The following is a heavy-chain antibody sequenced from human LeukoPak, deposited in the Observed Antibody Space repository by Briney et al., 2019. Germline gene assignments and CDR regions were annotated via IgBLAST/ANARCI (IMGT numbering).Heavy chain of an antibody. V-gene: IGHV3-7*01. Sequence: HAGGSLRLSCAASGFTFTRYWMAWVRQAPGKGLEWVANIQQDGSVAYYLDSVRGRFTISRDNAKNSTYLQMNSLRADDTAIYSCSNGIYDNSYWGQGTLVTVSS. CDR2: IQQDGSVA. CDR1: GFTFTRYW. D-gene: IGHD1-1*01. CDR3: SNGIYDNSY. J-gene: IGHJ4*02.